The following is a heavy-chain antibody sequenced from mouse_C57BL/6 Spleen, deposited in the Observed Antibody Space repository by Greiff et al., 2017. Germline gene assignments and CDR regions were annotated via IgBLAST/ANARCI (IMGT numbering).Heavy chain of an antibody. CDR2: ISGGGGNT. Sequence: EVQGVESGGGLVKPGGSLKLSCAASGFTFSSYTMSWVRQTPEKRLEWVATISGGGGNTYYPDSVKGRFTISRDNAKNTLYLQMSSLRSEDTALYDCARHYDGYPMDYWGQGTSVTVSS. CDR1: GFTFSSYT. V-gene: IGHV5-9*01. J-gene: IGHJ4*01. D-gene: IGHD2-3*01. CDR3: ARHYDGYPMDY.